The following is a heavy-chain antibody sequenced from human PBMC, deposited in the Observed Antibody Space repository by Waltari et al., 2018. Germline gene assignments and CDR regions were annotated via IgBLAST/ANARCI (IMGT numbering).Heavy chain of an antibody. CDR1: GYSFTRFW. CDR2: IDPSDSYT. V-gene: IGHV5-10-1*03. CDR3: ARRGTRDWFDP. J-gene: IGHJ5*02. Sequence: EVQLVQSGAEVKKPGESLRISCKGSGYSFTRFWITWVRQMPGKGLEWMGSIDPSDSYTNYRPSFQGHVTSSADKSISTAYLQGSSLKASDTAMYYCARRGTRDWFDPWGQGTLVTVSS.